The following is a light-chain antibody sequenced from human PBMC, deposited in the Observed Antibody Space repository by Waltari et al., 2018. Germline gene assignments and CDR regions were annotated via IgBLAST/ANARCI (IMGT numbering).Light chain of an antibody. CDR3: SSYTNTNTLV. Sequence: QSALTQPASVSGSPGQSIIISCTGTSSDIGSFNYVSWYQQHPGKAPKLMIYEVNNRPSGVSDRFSGSKSGNTAALTISGLQAEDESDYYCSSYTNTNTLVFGAGTKVTVL. V-gene: IGLV2-14*01. CDR2: EVN. J-gene: IGLJ1*01. CDR1: SSDIGSFNY.